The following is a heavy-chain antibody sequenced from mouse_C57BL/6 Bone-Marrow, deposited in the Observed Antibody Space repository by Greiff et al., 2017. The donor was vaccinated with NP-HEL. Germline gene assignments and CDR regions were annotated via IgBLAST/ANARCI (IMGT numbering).Heavy chain of an antibody. V-gene: IGHV1-66*01. J-gene: IGHJ4*01. CDR1: GYSFTSYY. Sequence: VQPQQSGPELVKPGASVKISCKASGYSFTSYYIHWVKQRPGQGLEWIGWIYPGSGNTKYNEKFKGKATLTADTASSTAYMQLSSLTSEDSAVYYCARGYYGSRYYYAMDYWGHGTSVTVSS. CDR3: ARGYYGSRYYYAMDY. D-gene: IGHD1-1*01. CDR2: IYPGSGNT.